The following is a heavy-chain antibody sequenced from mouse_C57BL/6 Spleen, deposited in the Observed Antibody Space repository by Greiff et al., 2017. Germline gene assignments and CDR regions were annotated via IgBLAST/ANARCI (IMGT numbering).Heavy chain of an antibody. D-gene: IGHD2-5*01. J-gene: IGHJ3*01. CDR1: GYTFTSYW. Sequence: VQLQQSGTVLARPGASVKMSCKTSGYTFTSYWMHWVKQRPGQGLEWIGDIYPGNSDTSYNQKFKGKAKLTAVTSASTAYMELSSLTNEDSAVYYCTREVYSNYGFAYWGQGTLVTVSA. CDR3: TREVYSNYGFAY. V-gene: IGHV1-5*01. CDR2: IYPGNSDT.